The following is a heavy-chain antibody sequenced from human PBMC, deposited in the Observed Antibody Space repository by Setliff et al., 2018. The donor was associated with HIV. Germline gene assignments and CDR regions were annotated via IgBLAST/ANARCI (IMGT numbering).Heavy chain of an antibody. Sequence: PGGSLRLSCATSGFTFGDYLMSWVRQVPGKGLEWVSGISWNGKIIGYGDSVRGRFTISRDDAKNSLYPQMNSLRAEDTGLYYCAKAKWLPRNSFYYYMDVWGKGTTVTVSS. CDR3: AKAKWLPRNSFYYYMDV. J-gene: IGHJ6*03. CDR1: GFTFGDYL. V-gene: IGHV3-20*04. CDR2: ISWNGKII. D-gene: IGHD6-19*01.